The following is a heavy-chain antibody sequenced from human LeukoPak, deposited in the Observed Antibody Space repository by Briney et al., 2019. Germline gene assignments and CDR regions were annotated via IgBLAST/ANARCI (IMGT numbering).Heavy chain of an antibody. CDR2: ICGSSGTI. CDR1: GFTFSTYS. J-gene: IGHJ6*03. CDR3: ARRSEFGVLYYMDV. V-gene: IGHV3-48*01. Sequence: GGSLRLSCAPSGFTFSTYSMNWVRQAPGKGLEWVSYICGSSGTIYYADSAKGRFTISRDNAKNSLYLQMNSLRAEDTAVYYCARRSEFGVLYYMDVWGKGTTVAVSS. D-gene: IGHD3-16*01.